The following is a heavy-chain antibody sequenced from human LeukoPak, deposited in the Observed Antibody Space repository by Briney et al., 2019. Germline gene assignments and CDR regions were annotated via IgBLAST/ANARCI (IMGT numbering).Heavy chain of an antibody. Sequence: GRSLRLSCAASGFTFSSYGMHWVRQAPGKGLEWVAVISYDGSNKYYADSVKGRFTISRDNAKNSLYLQMNSLRAEDTAVYYCARDLGGSGWVTYWYAGFDYWGQGTLVTVSS. J-gene: IGHJ4*02. D-gene: IGHD6-19*01. CDR3: ARDLGGSGWVTYWYAGFDY. V-gene: IGHV3-30*03. CDR2: ISYDGSNK. CDR1: GFTFSSYG.